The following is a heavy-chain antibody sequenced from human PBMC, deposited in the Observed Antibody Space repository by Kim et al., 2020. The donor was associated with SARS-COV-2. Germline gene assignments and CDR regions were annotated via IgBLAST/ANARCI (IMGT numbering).Heavy chain of an antibody. CDR3: AKDLFPKRDGDLELFDY. J-gene: IGHJ4*02. D-gene: IGHD4-17*01. Sequence: VKGRFTISRDNSKNTLYLQMNSLRAEDTAVYYCAKDLFPKRDGDLELFDYWGQGTLVTVSS. V-gene: IGHV3-30*02.